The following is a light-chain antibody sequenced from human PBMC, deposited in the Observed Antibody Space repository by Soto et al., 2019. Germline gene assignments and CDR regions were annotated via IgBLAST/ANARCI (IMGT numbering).Light chain of an antibody. CDR2: GVS. CDR3: QQFSDSPWT. J-gene: IGKJ1*01. CDR1: QSVRNNY. Sequence: EIVLTQSPGTLSLSPGERATLSCRASQSVRNNYFAWYQQKPGQPPRLLIYGVSSRAIGIPDRFSGSGSGTDFTLTISSLEPEDFAVYSCQQFSDSPWTFGHGTKVQIK. V-gene: IGKV3-20*01.